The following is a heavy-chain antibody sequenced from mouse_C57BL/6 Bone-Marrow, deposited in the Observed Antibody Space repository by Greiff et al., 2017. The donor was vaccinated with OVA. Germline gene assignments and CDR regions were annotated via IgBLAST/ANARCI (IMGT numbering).Heavy chain of an antibody. CDR1: GFSLTSYA. Sequence: VKVVESGPGLVAPSQSLSLTCTVSGFSLTSYAISWVRQPPGKGLEWLGVIWTGGGSTYNSALKSRLSISKDNSKSQVFLKMNSLQTDDTARYYCARNAGTAQATSWFAYWGQGAPVTVSA. J-gene: IGHJ3*01. CDR3: ARNAGTAQATSWFAY. V-gene: IGHV2-9-1*01. D-gene: IGHD3-2*02. CDR2: IWTGGGS.